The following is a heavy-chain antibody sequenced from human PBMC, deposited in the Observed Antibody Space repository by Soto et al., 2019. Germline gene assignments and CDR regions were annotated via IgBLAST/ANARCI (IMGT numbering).Heavy chain of an antibody. D-gene: IGHD3-22*01. CDR1: S. J-gene: IGHJ6*02. CDR2: ISRSSSYI. CDR3: ARALDYYDSSGPPYEYSGLAV. V-gene: IGHV3-21*01. Sequence: SRIWERQAPGKGLEWVSSISRSSSYIYYADSVKGRFTISRDNAKNSLYLQMNSLRAEDTAVYYCARALDYYDSSGPPYEYSGLAVWCHGTTVTVSS.